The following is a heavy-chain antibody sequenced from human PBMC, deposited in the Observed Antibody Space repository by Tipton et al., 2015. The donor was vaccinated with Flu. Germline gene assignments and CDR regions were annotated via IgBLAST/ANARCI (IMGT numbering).Heavy chain of an antibody. CDR2: NSAYNGNT. CDR1: GYTFTSYG. CDR3: AREDLIVGASDY. D-gene: IGHD1-26*01. V-gene: IGHV1-18*01. Sequence: QVQLVQSGAEVKKPGASVKVSCQASGYTFTSYGISWVRQAPGQGLEWMGWNSAYNGNTNYAQKHQSRDTMTTDTSTSTAYMELRSLRSDDKAVYYWAREDLIVGASDYWGQGTLVTVSS. J-gene: IGHJ4*02.